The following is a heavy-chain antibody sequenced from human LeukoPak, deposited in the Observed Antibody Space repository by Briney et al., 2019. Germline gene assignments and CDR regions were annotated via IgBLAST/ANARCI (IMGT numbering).Heavy chain of an antibody. J-gene: IGHJ6*03. Sequence: GGSLRLSCAASGFTFSSYAMSWVRQAPGKGLEWVSAISGGGGGTYYADSVKGRFTIFRDNSKNTLYLQMNSLRAEHTAVYYCAKEGYEWFGYYYMDVWGKGTTVTVSS. V-gene: IGHV3-23*01. D-gene: IGHD3-3*01. CDR1: GFTFSSYA. CDR3: AKEGYEWFGYYYMDV. CDR2: ISGGGGGT.